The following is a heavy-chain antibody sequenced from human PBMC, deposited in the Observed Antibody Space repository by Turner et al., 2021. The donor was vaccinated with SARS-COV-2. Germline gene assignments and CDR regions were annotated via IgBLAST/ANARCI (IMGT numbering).Heavy chain of an antibody. J-gene: IGHJ5*02. Sequence: QVQLVQSGAEVKKPGSAVKVSCKASGDTFSSYAISWGRQAQRQGLEWMGRIIPVLGLANYAQKFQGRVTITADKSLSTAYMELSSLTSADTAVYYCASLSQGIAAAVISWFDPWGQGTLVTVSS. CDR2: IIPVLGLA. D-gene: IGHD6-13*01. CDR3: ASLSQGIAAAVISWFDP. V-gene: IGHV1-69*04. CDR1: GDTFSSYA.